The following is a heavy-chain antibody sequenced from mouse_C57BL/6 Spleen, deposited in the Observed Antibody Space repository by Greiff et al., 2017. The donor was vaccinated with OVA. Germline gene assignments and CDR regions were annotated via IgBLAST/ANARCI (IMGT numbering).Heavy chain of an antibody. CDR1: GFTFSDYG. J-gene: IGHJ4*01. CDR2: ISSGSSTI. Sequence: EVKLEESGGGLVKPGGSLKLSCAASGFTFSDYGMHWVRQAPEKGLEWVAYISSGSSTIYYADTVKGRFTISRDNAKNTLFLQMSSLRSEDTAMYYCAREAMDYWGQGTSVTVSS. V-gene: IGHV5-17*01. CDR3: AREAMDY.